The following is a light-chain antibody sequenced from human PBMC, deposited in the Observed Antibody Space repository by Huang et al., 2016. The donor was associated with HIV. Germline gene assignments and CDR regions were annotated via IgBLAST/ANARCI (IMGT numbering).Light chain of an antibody. CDR2: GAS. V-gene: IGKV3-20*01. Sequence: EIVLTQSPATLSLSPGERATLSCRASQTVRSNSVTWYQQKAGQAPRRLIYGASTRSTGIPDRFSGSVAGTDFTLTISRLEPEDFAVYYCHQYGTSPFTFGQGTKLEVK. CDR3: HQYGTSPFT. J-gene: IGKJ2*01. CDR1: QTVRSNS.